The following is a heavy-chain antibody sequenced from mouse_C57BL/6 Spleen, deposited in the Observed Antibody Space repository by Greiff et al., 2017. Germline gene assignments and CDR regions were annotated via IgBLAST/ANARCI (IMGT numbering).Heavy chain of an antibody. CDR1: GYTFTDYY. J-gene: IGHJ2*01. Sequence: VQLQQSGPVLVKPGASVKMSCKASGYTFTDYYMNWVKQSHGKSLEWIGVINPYNGGTSYTQKFKGKATLTVAKSSSTAYMELNSLPSEDSAVYYCARRGNDYDGFDYWGQGTTLTVSS. CDR3: ARRGNDYDGFDY. V-gene: IGHV1-19*01. D-gene: IGHD2-4*01. CDR2: INPYNGGT.